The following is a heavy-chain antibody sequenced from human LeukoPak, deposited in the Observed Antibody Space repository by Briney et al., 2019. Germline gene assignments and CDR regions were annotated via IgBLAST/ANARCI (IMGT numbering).Heavy chain of an antibody. Sequence: GGSLRLSCATSGFTFSSYSMNWVRQAPGKGLVWVSRINSDGSSTSYADSVKGRFTISRDNAKNTLYLQMNSLRSEDTAVYYCAADSSRDYFDYWGQGTLVTVSS. J-gene: IGHJ4*02. D-gene: IGHD3-22*01. CDR3: AADSSRDYFDY. CDR1: GFTFSSYS. V-gene: IGHV3-74*01. CDR2: INSDGSST.